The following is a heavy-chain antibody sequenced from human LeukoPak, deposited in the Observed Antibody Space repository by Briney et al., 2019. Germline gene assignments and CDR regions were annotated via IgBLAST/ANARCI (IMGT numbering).Heavy chain of an antibody. V-gene: IGHV4-34*01. CDR3: ARWRGSSSRYYYYYGMDV. J-gene: IGHJ6*02. CDR1: GGSFSGYH. Sequence: SETLSLTCGVHGGSFSGYHWSWIRQRPGKGLEWIGDINHSGSTNYNPSLKSRVTISVDTSKNQFSLKLSSVTAADTAVYYCARWRGSSSRYYYYYGMDVWGQGTMVTVSS. D-gene: IGHD6-13*01. CDR2: INHSGST.